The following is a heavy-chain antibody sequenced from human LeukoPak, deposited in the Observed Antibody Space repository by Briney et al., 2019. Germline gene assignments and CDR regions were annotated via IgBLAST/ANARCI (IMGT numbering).Heavy chain of an antibody. CDR2: IHIYRGNT. V-gene: IGHV1-18*01. D-gene: IGHD6-13*01. Sequence: ASVKVSCKASGYSSTNYGISWVRQAPGQGLEWMGWIHIYRGNTNYAQKFQGRVTMTTDTSTSTVYMELNRLTSDDTAVYYCARAYSPTSWGLAAADYYYMDVWGKGTTVTVSS. J-gene: IGHJ6*03. CDR1: GYSSTNYG. CDR3: ARAYSPTSWGLAAADYYYMDV.